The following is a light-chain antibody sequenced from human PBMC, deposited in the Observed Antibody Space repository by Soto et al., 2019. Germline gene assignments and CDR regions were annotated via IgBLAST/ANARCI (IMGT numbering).Light chain of an antibody. CDR1: SSDVGSYNL. J-gene: IGLJ2*01. CDR2: EVS. Sequence: QSVLTQPASVSGSPGQSITISCTGTSSDVGSYNLVSWYQQHPGKAPKLMIYEVSKRPSGVSNRFSGSKSGNTASLTISGLQAEDEADYYCCSYGRSPRVVFGGGTQLTVL. V-gene: IGLV2-23*02. CDR3: CSYGRSPRVV.